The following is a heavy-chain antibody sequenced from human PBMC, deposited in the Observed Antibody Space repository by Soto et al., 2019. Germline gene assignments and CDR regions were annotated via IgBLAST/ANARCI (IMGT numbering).Heavy chain of an antibody. Sequence: EVQLLESGGGLVQPGGSLRLSCAASGFTFSSYAMSWVRQAPGKGLEWVSAISGSGGSTYYADSVKGRFTISRDNSKNTLYLQMNSLRAEDTAVYYCASTDFPTGVPVFFLDAFDIWGQGTMVTVSS. J-gene: IGHJ3*02. D-gene: IGHD3-3*01. CDR2: ISGSGGST. CDR1: GFTFSSYA. V-gene: IGHV3-23*01. CDR3: ASTDFPTGVPVFFLDAFDI.